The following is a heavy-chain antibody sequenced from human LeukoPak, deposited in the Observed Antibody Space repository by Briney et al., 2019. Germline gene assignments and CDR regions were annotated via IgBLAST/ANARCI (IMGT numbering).Heavy chain of an antibody. CDR3: ARSPGSVTNFDY. Sequence: SGPTLVNPTQTLTLTCTFSGFSLSASGMRVSWIRQPPGKALEWLALIDWDADKFYSTSLKTRLTISKDTSKNQVVLIMTNMDPVDTATYYCARSPGSVTNFDYWGQGTLVTVSS. CDR2: IDWDADK. D-gene: IGHD4-17*01. V-gene: IGHV2-70*04. J-gene: IGHJ4*02. CDR1: GFSLSASGMR.